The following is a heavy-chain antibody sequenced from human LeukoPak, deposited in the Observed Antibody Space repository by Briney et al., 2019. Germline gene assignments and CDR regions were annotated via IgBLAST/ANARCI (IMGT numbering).Heavy chain of an antibody. J-gene: IGHJ4*02. V-gene: IGHV3-66*02. CDR1: GFTVSSNY. D-gene: IGHD2-15*01. CDR3: AREIAVILVAAQDY. CDR2: IYSGGSR. Sequence: GGSLRLSCAASGFTVSSNYMSWVRQAPGKGLEWVSVIYSGGSRYYADSVKGRFTISRDNSKNTLYLQMNSLRAEDTAVYYCAREIAVILVAAQDYWGQGTLVTVSS.